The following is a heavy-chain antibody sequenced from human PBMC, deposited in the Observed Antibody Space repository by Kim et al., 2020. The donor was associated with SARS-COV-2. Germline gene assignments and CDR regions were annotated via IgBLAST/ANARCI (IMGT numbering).Heavy chain of an antibody. J-gene: IGHJ3*02. Sequence: SETLSLTCTVSGGSISSGGYYWSWIRQHPGKGLEWIGYIYYSGSTYYNPSLKSRVTISVDTSKNQFSLKLSSVTAADTAVYYCARGQQLVPVGAFDIWGQGTMVTVSS. D-gene: IGHD6-13*01. V-gene: IGHV4-31*03. CDR1: GGSISSGGYY. CDR3: ARGQQLVPVGAFDI. CDR2: IYYSGST.